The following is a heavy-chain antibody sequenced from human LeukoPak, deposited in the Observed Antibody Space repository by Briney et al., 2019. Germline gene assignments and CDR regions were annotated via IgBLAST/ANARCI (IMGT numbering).Heavy chain of an antibody. CDR1: GFSLSTSGVG. CDR3: AHRSRDGYKNYYYYYMDV. V-gene: IGHV2-5*02. Sequence: SGPTLVKPTQTLTLTCTFSGFSLSTSGVGVGWIRQPPGKALEWLALIYWDDDKRYSPSLKSRLTITKDTSKNQVVLTMTNMDPVDTATYYCAHRSRDGYKNYYYYYMDVWGKGTTVTVSS. D-gene: IGHD5-24*01. J-gene: IGHJ6*03. CDR2: IYWDDDK.